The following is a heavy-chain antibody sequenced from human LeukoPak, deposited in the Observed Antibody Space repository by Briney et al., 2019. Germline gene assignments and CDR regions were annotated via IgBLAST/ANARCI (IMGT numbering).Heavy chain of an antibody. V-gene: IGHV3-7*03. J-gene: IGHJ6*02. CDR3: ARGGGLGV. CDR1: GFTFSSYW. Sequence: GGSLRLSCAASGFTFSSYWMNWARQAPGKGLEWVASINHNGNVNYYVDSVKGRFTISRDNAKNSLYLQMSNLRAEDTAVYFWARGGGLGVWGQGATVTVSS. CDR2: INHNGNVN. D-gene: IGHD3-16*01.